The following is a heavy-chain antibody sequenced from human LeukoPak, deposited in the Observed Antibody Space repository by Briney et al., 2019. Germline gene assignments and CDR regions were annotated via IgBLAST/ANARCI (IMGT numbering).Heavy chain of an antibody. CDR1: GGSFSGYY. CDR2: INHSGST. J-gene: IGHJ3*02. V-gene: IGHV4-34*01. Sequence: SETLSLTCAVYGGSFSGYYWSWIRQPPGKGLEWIGEINHSGSTNYNPSLKSRVTISVDTSKNQFSLKLSSVTAADTAVYYCARALGAFDIWGQGTMVTVSS. CDR3: ARALGAFDI.